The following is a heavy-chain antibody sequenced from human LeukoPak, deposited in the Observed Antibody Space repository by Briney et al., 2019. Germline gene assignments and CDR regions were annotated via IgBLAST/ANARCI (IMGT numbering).Heavy chain of an antibody. V-gene: IGHV1-69*13. CDR3: ARERSEGIQRGYYFDY. CDR1: GGTFSSYA. Sequence: SVKVSCKASGGTFSSYAISWVRQAPGQGLEWMGGIIPIFGTANYAQKFQGRVTITADESTSTAYMELSSLRSEDTAVYYCARERSEGIQRGYYFDYWGQGTLVTVPS. D-gene: IGHD5-18*01. CDR2: IIPIFGTA. J-gene: IGHJ4*02.